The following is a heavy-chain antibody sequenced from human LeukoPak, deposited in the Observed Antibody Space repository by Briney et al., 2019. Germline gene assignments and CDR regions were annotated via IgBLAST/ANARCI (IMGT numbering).Heavy chain of an antibody. J-gene: IGHJ4*02. V-gene: IGHV4-59*12. CDR1: GGSISNYY. CDR3: ARDFLSWQWLVRGYFDY. Sequence: SETLSLTCTVSGGSISNYYWSWIRQPPGKGPECIGYIYYSGSTNYNPSLKSRVTISVDTSKNQFSLKLSSVTAADTAVYYCARDFLSWQWLVRGYFDYWGQGTLVTVSS. CDR2: IYYSGST. D-gene: IGHD6-19*01.